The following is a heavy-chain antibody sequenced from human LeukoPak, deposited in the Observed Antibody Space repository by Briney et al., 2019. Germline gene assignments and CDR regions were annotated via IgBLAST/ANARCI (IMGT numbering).Heavy chain of an antibody. CDR3: ARGVYYDSSGLLDY. V-gene: IGHV4-59*01. D-gene: IGHD3-22*01. CDR1: GGSISSYY. J-gene: IGHJ4*02. Sequence: SETLSLTCTVSGGSISSYYWSWIRQPPGKGLEWIGYIYYSGSTNYNPSLKSRVTTSVDTSKNQFSLKLSSVTAADTAVYYCARGVYYDSSGLLDYWGQGTLVTVSS. CDR2: IYYSGST.